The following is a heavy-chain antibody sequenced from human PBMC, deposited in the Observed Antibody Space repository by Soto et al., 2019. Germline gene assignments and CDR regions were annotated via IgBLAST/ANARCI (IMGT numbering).Heavy chain of an antibody. CDR3: AKDQTGYCSSTSDG. J-gene: IGHJ4*02. V-gene: IGHV3-23*01. CDR1: GFTFSSYA. D-gene: IGHD2-2*01. CDR2: ISGSGGRT. Sequence: EVQLLESGGGLVQPGGSLRLSCAASGFTFSSYAMSWVRQAPGKGLQWVSAISGSGGRTYYADSVKGRFTISRDNSKNTLYLLMNSLRAEDTAVYYCAKDQTGYCSSTSDGWGQGTLVTVSS.